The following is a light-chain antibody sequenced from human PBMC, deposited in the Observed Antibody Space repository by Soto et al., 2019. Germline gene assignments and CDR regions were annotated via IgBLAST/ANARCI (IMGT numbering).Light chain of an antibody. CDR1: RSDVGAYNY. V-gene: IGLV2-14*01. Sequence: QSVLTQPASVSGSPGQSIAISCTGTRSDVGAYNYVSWYQQHPGKAPKLMISEVTNRPSGVSDRFSGSKSGNTASLTISGLQAEDEADYYCSSSTSRFTFVFGTGTRSPS. CDR3: SSSTSRFTFV. J-gene: IGLJ1*01. CDR2: EVT.